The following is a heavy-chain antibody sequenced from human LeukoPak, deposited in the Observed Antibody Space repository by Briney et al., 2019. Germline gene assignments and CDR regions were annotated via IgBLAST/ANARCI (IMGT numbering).Heavy chain of an antibody. CDR1: GYTFTSYD. CDR3: ASIYSSGWYGDAFDI. Sequence: ASVKVSCKASGYTFTSYDINWVRQATGQGLEWMGWMNPNRGNTVYAQKLPGRATMTRNTSISTAYMELSSLRSEDTAVYYCASIYSSGWYGDAFDIWGQGTMVTVSS. V-gene: IGHV1-8*01. CDR2: MNPNRGNT. D-gene: IGHD6-19*01. J-gene: IGHJ3*02.